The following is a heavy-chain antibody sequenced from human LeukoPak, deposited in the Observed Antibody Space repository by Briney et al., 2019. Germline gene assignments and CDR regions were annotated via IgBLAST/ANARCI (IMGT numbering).Heavy chain of an antibody. V-gene: IGHV5-51*01. CDR3: ARHPDYGDYEGFFDY. J-gene: IGHJ4*02. CDR1: GYSFTSYW. Sequence: KVSCKGSGYSFTSYWIGWVRQMPGKGLEWMGIIYPGDSDTRYSPSFQGQVTISADKSISTAYLQWSSLKASDTAMYYCARHPDYGDYEGFFDYWGQGTLVTVSS. CDR2: IYPGDSDT. D-gene: IGHD4-17*01.